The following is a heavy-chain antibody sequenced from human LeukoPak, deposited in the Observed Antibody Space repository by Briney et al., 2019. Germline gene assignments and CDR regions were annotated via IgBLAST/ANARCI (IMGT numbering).Heavy chain of an antibody. J-gene: IGHJ4*02. CDR1: GFIVSSKY. V-gene: IGHV3-53*01. CDR2: IYSGGST. Sequence: GGSLRLSCAASGFIVSSKYMSWVRQAPGKGLEWVSVIYSGGSTYYAASVEGRFTISRDNSRNTVYLQMNNLRVDDTAVYYCARAGPIDYWGQGTLVTVSS. CDR3: ARAGPIDY.